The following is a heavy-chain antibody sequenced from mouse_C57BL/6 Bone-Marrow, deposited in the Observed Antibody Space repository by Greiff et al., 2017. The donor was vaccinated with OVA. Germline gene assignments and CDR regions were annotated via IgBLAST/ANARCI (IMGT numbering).Heavy chain of an antibody. D-gene: IGHD2-4*01. CDR3: AAESYDYDGQAWFAY. V-gene: IGHV3-3*01. J-gene: IGHJ3*01. CDR2: TFYSGIT. CDR1: GFSINSDCY. Sequence: EVKLVESGPSLVRPSQTLSLTCTVTGFSINSDCYWIWIRQFPGNKLEYIGYTFYSGITYYNPSLESRTYITRDTSKNQFSLKLSSVTTEDTATYYCAAESYDYDGQAWFAYWGQGTLVTVSA.